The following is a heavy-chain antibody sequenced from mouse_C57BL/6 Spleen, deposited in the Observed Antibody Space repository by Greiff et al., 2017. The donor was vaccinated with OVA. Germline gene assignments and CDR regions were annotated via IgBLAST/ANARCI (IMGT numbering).Heavy chain of an antibody. CDR3: TRVYYDYVWFAY. D-gene: IGHD2-4*01. CDR2: ISSGGDYI. V-gene: IGHV5-9-1*02. CDR1: GFTFSSYA. Sequence: EVKLMESGEGLVKPGGSLKLSCAASGFTFSSYAMSWVRQTPEKRLEWVAYISSGGDYIYYADTVKGRFTISRDNARNTLYLQMSSLKSEDTAMYYCTRVYYDYVWFAYWGQGTLVTVSA. J-gene: IGHJ3*01.